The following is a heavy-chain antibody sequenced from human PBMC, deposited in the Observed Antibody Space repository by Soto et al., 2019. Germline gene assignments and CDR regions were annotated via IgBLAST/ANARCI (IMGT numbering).Heavy chain of an antibody. CDR2: INAGNGNT. Sequence: GASVKVSCKASGYTFTSYAMHWVRQAPGQRLEWMGWINAGNGNTKYSQKFQGRVTITRDTSASTAYMKLSSLRSEDTAVYYCARTYCGGDCYFDLDYWGQGTLVTVSS. CDR1: GYTFTSYA. V-gene: IGHV1-3*01. J-gene: IGHJ4*02. CDR3: ARTYCGGDCYFDLDY. D-gene: IGHD2-21*02.